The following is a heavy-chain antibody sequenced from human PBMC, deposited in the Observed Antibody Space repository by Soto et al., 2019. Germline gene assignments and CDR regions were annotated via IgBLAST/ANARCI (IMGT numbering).Heavy chain of an antibody. V-gene: IGHV5-10-1*01. CDR1: GYSFTNYW. D-gene: IGHD4-17*01. CDR3: ARLDYGGNSYYFDY. Sequence: PGEPLKISCKGSGYSFTNYWISWVRQMPGKGLEWMGRIDPSDSYTNYSPSFQGHVTVSADKSIRTAYLQWSSLKASDTAMYYCARLDYGGNSYYFDYWGQGTLVTVSS. J-gene: IGHJ4*02. CDR2: IDPSDSYT.